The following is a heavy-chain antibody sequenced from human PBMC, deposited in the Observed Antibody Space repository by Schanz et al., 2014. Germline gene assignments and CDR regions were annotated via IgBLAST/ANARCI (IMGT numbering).Heavy chain of an antibody. D-gene: IGHD4-17*01. CDR2: ICSSGNTI. CDR3: ARPRFDYGEVDY. V-gene: IGHV3-48*01. J-gene: IGHJ4*02. Sequence: VQLVESGGGVVQFGRSLRLSCVASGFTFSSYGMHWVRQAPGKGLEWVSYICSSGNTIYYADSVRGRFTISRDRFQNTLYLRMSSLRAEDTAVYYCARPRFDYGEVDYWGQGTLXTVSS. CDR1: GFTFSSYG.